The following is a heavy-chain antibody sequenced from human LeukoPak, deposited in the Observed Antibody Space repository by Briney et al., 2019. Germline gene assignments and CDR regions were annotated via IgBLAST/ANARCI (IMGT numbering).Heavy chain of an antibody. V-gene: IGHV4-39*01. CDR2: IYYSGST. Sequence: PSETLSLTCTVSGGSISSSSYYWGWIRQPPGKGLEWIGSIYYSGSTYYNPSLKSRVTISVDTSKNQFSLKLSSVTAADPAVYYCARLGEVTHETRGVHYFDYWGQGTLVTVSS. J-gene: IGHJ4*02. CDR3: ARLGEVTHETRGVHYFDY. CDR1: GGSISSSSYY. D-gene: IGHD3-10*01.